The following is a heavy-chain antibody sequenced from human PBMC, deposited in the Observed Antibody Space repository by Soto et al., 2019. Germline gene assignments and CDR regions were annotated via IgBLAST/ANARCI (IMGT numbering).Heavy chain of an antibody. CDR3: VRARIDY. V-gene: IGHV3-7*04. J-gene: IGHJ4*02. CDR1: GFTFRNYA. CDR2: IKEDGSEI. Sequence: VQLVESGGGVVQPGRSLRLSCAASGFTFRNYAMYWVHQAPGKGLEWLATIKEDGSEIYYADSLRGRFIISRDNAKNSLYLQMNSLRADDTALYYCVRARIDYWGQGILVTVSS.